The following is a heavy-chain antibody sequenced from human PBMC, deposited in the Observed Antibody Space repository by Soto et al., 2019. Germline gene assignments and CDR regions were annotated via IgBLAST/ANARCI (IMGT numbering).Heavy chain of an antibody. J-gene: IGHJ4*02. CDR2: INHSGST. CDR1: GGSISSGGYY. CDR3: ARDKITGLFDY. D-gene: IGHD2-8*02. Sequence: SETLSLTCAVSGGSISSGGYYWTWIRQPPGTGLEWIGEINHSGSTNYNPSLKSRVTISVDTSKNQFSLKLTSVTAADTAVYYCARDKITGLFDYWGQGTLVNVS. V-gene: IGHV4-34*01.